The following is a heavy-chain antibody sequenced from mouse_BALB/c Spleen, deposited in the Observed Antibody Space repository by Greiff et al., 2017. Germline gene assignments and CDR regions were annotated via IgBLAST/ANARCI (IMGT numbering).Heavy chain of an antibody. CDR3: TRVFITTVVDYFDY. CDR2: ISSGGSYT. Sequence: DVKLQESGGGLVKPGGSLKLSCAASGFTFSSYTMSWVRQTPEKRLEWVATISSGGSYTYYPDSVKGRFTISRDNAKNTLYLQMSSLKSEDTAMYYCTRVFITTVVDYFDYWGQGTTLTVSS. D-gene: IGHD1-1*01. CDR1: GFTFSSYT. V-gene: IGHV5-6-4*01. J-gene: IGHJ2*01.